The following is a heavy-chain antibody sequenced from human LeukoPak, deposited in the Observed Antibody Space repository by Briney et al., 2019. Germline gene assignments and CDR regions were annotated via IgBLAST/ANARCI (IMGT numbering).Heavy chain of an antibody. J-gene: IGHJ5*02. CDR1: DYSISSGYY. CDR2: IYHSGSI. V-gene: IGHV4-38-2*02. Sequence: SETLSLTCSVSDYSISSGYYWGWIRHPPGKGLEWIGTIYHSGSIYYNPSLKSRVTISVDTSKNQFSLKLSSVTAADTAVYYCARDRPLLGAWSWFDPWGQGTLVTVSS. D-gene: IGHD3-3*01. CDR3: ARDRPLLGAWSWFDP.